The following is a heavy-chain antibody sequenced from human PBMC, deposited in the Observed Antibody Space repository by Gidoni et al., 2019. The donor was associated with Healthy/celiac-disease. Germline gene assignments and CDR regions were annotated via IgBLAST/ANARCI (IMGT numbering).Heavy chain of an antibody. CDR2: ISWNSGSI. Sequence: EVQLVESGGGLVQPGRSLRLSCAASGFTFDDYAMHWVRQAPGKGLEWVSGISWNSGSIGYADSVKGRFTISRDNVKNSLYLQMNSLRAEDTALYYCAKDPSPYSSSWYGVGDYWGQGTLVTVSS. V-gene: IGHV3-9*01. CDR3: AKDPSPYSSSWYGVGDY. J-gene: IGHJ4*02. D-gene: IGHD6-13*01. CDR1: GFTFDDYA.